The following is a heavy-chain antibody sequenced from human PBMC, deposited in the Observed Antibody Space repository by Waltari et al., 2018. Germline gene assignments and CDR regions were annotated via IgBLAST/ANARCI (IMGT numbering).Heavy chain of an antibody. D-gene: IGHD3-22*01. CDR2: IHYIGIT. J-gene: IGHJ3*02. CDR1: GGSISSSSYY. V-gene: IGHV4-39*01. CDR3: ARIDYYESSGYYNFDI. Sequence: QLQLQESGPGLVKPSETLSLTCTVSGGSISSSSYYWGWIRQLPGKGLEWIGSIHYIGITNNNPPLRSRFTIAVDTAKNQFSLKLSAVTAADTAVYYCARIDYYESSGYYNFDIWGQGTMVTVSS.